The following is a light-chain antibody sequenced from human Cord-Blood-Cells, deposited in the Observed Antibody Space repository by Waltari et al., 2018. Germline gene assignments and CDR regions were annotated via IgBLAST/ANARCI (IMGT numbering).Light chain of an antibody. J-gene: IGLJ3*02. CDR3: SSYTSSNWV. V-gene: IGLV2-14*01. CDR1: SSDVGGYNY. Sequence: QSALTQPASVSGSPGQSITISCTGTSSDVGGYNYVSWYQQHPGKAPKHMIYDVSNRPSGVSNRFSGSKSGNTASLTISGLQAEDEADYYCSSYTSSNWVFGGGTKLTVL. CDR2: DVS.